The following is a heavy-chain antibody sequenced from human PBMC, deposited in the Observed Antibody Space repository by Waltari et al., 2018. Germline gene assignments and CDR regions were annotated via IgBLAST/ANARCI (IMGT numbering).Heavy chain of an antibody. Sequence: QLQLQESGPRLVRPSETLSLTCTVPGGSISSTTYYWAWIRQTPGKGLEWIGYIHYSGNTYYNPSLRSRVTISVDTSKNQFSLNLRSVTAADTAGYYCARRVVTTGGVDYWGQGTLVTVSS. CDR2: IHYSGNT. J-gene: IGHJ4*02. CDR1: GGSISSTTYY. V-gene: IGHV4-39*07. D-gene: IGHD2-21*02. CDR3: ARRVVTTGGVDY.